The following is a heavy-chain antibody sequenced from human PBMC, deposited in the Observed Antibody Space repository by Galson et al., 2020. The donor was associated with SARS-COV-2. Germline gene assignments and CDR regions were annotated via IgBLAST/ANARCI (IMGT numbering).Heavy chain of an antibody. Sequence: GESLKISCAASGFNFNFYAMSWVRQTPGKGLEFVSSISGPGYSKHYADPVKGRFTISRDHSKDTLHLQMDSLRGEDTAVYYCAKDPYNGDTPYYFDSWGQGTLVIVSS. D-gene: IGHD4-17*01. CDR3: AKDPYNGDTPYYFDS. CDR2: ISGPGYSK. CDR1: GFNFNFYA. V-gene: IGHV3-23*01. J-gene: IGHJ4*02.